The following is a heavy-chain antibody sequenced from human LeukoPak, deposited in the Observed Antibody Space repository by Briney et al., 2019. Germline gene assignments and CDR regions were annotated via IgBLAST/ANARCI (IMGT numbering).Heavy chain of an antibody. CDR1: GGSISSSSYY. J-gene: IGHJ4*02. CDR3: ARHSSSSSWVPFDY. D-gene: IGHD6-13*01. V-gene: IGHV4-39*01. CDR2: IYYSGST. Sequence: SETLSLTCTVSGGSISSSSYYWGWIRQPPGKGLEWIGSIYYSGSTYYNPSLKSRVTISVDTSKNQFSLKLSSVTAADTAVYYCARHSSSSSWVPFDYWGQGTLVTVSS.